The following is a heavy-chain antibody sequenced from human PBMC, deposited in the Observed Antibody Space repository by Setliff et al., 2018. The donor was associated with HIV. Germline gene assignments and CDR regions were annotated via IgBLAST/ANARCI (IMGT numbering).Heavy chain of an antibody. Sequence: PGGSLRLSCAASGFTFNNAWMTWVRQAPGKGLEWVGRIMSETDGGTVDDAAPVKGRFTMSRDDSRDTLFLQMNSLQTEDTAVYYCTKYASGNWHYGSWGQGTLVTVSS. CDR2: IMSETDGGTV. J-gene: IGHJ5*02. CDR3: TKYASGNWHYGS. CDR1: GFTFNNAW. D-gene: IGHD3-10*01. V-gene: IGHV3-15*01.